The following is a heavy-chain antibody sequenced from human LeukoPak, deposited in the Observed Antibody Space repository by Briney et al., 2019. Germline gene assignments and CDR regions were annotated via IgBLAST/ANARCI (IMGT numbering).Heavy chain of an antibody. V-gene: IGHV3-23*01. D-gene: IGHD1-26*01. CDR2: ISASGGTT. J-gene: IGHJ4*02. Sequence: GGSLRLSCAASGFTFSNYGMSWVRQAPGKGLEWVSLISASGGTTYYADSVKGRFTISRDNSENTLYLQMNSLRAEDTAVYYRAKVRERQRLYYFDYWGQGTLVTVSS. CDR3: AKVRERQRLYYFDY. CDR1: GFTFSNYG.